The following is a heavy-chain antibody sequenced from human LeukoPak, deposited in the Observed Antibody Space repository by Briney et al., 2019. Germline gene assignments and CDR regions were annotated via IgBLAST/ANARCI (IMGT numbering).Heavy chain of an antibody. D-gene: IGHD3-10*01. CDR2: ISSSGITI. V-gene: IGHV3-48*03. CDR3: ARAGYYFDS. J-gene: IGHJ4*02. CDR1: GFTFSSYE. Sequence: GGSLRLSCAASGFTFSSYEMNWVRQAPGKGLQWVSYISSSGITIYYADSVKGRFTISRDNAKNSLYLQINSLRAEDTAVYYCARAGYYFDSWGQGTLVTVSS.